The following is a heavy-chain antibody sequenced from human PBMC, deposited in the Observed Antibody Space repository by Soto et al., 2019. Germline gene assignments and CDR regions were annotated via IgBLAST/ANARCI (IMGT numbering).Heavy chain of an antibody. Sequence: GGSLRLSCAASGFTFSSSAMSWVRQAPGKGLEWVSAISGSGATTYYADSVRDRFTISRDNSKNSLVLHMNSLRAEDTAIYYCAKQEYGDYGPFNYRGQGTLVTVSS. D-gene: IGHD4-17*01. J-gene: IGHJ4*02. CDR2: ISGSGATT. CDR3: AKQEYGDYGPFNY. V-gene: IGHV3-23*01. CDR1: GFTFSSSA.